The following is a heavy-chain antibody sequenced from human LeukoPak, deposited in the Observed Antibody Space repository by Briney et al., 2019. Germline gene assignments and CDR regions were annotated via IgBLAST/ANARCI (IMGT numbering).Heavy chain of an antibody. J-gene: IGHJ4*02. CDR1: GGSIRSSTYY. V-gene: IGHV4-39*01. CDR3: AKHYMGSSYNHGLDC. Sequence: SETLSLTCTVSGGSIRSSTYYWGWIRQPPGKGLEWIGSIYYSGYTYQNPSLESRVTISVDTSKNQFSLKLSSVTAADTAIYYCAKHYMGSSYNHGLDCWGQGTLVTVSS. CDR2: IYYSGYT. D-gene: IGHD3-10*01.